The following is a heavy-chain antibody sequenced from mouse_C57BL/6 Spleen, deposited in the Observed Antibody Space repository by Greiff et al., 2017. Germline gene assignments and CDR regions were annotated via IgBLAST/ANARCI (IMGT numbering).Heavy chain of an antibody. CDR1: GYSITSGYY. Sequence: EVQLVESGPGLVKPSQSLSLTCSVTGYSITSGYYWNWIRQFPGNKLEWMGYITYDGSNNYNPSLKNPISITRDTSKNQFFLKLNSVTTEDTATYYCARHYDGSSYGWYFDVWGTGTTVTVSS. J-gene: IGHJ1*03. CDR3: ARHYDGSSYGWYFDV. V-gene: IGHV3-6*01. D-gene: IGHD1-1*01. CDR2: ITYDGSN.